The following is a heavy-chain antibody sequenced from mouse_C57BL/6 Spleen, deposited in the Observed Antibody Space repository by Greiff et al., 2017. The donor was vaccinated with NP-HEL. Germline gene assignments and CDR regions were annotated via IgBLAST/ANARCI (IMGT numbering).Heavy chain of an antibody. V-gene: IGHV3-6*01. CDR3: ARASIGYFDV. CDR1: GYSITSGYY. Sequence: ESGPGLVKPSQSLSLTCSVTGYSITSGYYWNWIRQFPGNKLEWMGYISYDGSNNYNPSLKNRISITRDTSKNQFFLKLNSVTTEDTATYYCARASIGYFDVWGTGTTVTVSS. J-gene: IGHJ1*03. CDR2: ISYDGSN.